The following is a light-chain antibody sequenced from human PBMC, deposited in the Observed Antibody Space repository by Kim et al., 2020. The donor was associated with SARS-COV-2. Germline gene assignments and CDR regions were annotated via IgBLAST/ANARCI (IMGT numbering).Light chain of an antibody. CDR1: QSISRY. CDR2: EAS. CDR3: QQSYYTPLT. J-gene: IGKJ4*01. Sequence: ASVGDRVTIICRASQSISRYLNWYQQKPGKAPKVLIYEASNLQSGVPSRFSGGGSGTDFTLTISSLQTEDFATYYCQQSYYTPLTFGGGTKVDIK. V-gene: IGKV1-39*01.